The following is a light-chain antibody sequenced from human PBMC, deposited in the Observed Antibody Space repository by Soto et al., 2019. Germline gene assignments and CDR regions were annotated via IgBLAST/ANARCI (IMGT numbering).Light chain of an antibody. CDR1: QSVASN. CDR3: QQYHNWPPQYT. Sequence: EIVMTQSPASLSVSPGDGATLSCRASQSVASNVAWYQQMPGQGPRLLIHGASTRAVGVPARFSGSGSGTDFTLTISSLQSEDFAVYYCQQYHNWPPQYTFGQGTKLQIK. V-gene: IGKV3-15*01. CDR2: GAS. J-gene: IGKJ2*01.